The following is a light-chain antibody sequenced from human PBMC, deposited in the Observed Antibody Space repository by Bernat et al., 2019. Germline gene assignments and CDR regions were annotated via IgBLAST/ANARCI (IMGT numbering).Light chain of an antibody. J-gene: IGKJ5*01. Sequence: DIVMTQSPLSLPVTPGEPASISCRSSQSLLHSNGYNYLDWYLQKPGQSPQLLIYLGSNRASGVPDRFSGSGSGTDFTLKISRVDAEDVGGYYCMQALKTPITFGQGTRLEIK. CDR1: QSLLHSNGYNY. CDR3: MQALKTPIT. V-gene: IGKV2-28*01. CDR2: LGS.